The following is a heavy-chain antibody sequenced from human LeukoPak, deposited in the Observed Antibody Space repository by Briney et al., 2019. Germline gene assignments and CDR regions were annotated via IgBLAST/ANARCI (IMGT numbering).Heavy chain of an antibody. D-gene: IGHD1-26*01. CDR3: ARDQTKWEPLRRRDYYYMDV. CDR1: GFTFNSYW. V-gene: IGHV3-7*01. CDR2: IKQDGSEK. J-gene: IGHJ6*03. Sequence: QSGGSLRFSCAASGFTFNSYWMSWVRQAPGKGLEWVANIKQDGSEKYYVDSVKGRFTISRDKAKNSLYLQMNSLRAEDTAVYYCARDQTKWEPLRRRDYYYMDVWGKGTTVTISS.